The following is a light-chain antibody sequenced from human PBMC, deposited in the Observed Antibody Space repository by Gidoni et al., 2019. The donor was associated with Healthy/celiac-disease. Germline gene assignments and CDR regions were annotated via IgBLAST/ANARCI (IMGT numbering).Light chain of an antibody. CDR1: QGISSY. CDR3: QQYYSYPRT. J-gene: IGKJ1*01. Sequence: AIRITQSPSSLSASTGDRVTITCRASQGISSYLAWYQQKPGKAPKLLIYAESTLQSGVPSRVSGSGSGTDCTLTISCLQSEDFATYYCQQYYSYPRTFGQGTKVEIK. V-gene: IGKV1-8*01. CDR2: AES.